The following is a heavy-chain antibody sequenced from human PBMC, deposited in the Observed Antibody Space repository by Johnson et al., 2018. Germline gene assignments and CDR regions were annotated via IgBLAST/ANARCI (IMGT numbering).Heavy chain of an antibody. D-gene: IGHD2-2*02. V-gene: IGHV3-33*01. CDR2: MWYDGSNK. CDR3: ARDRVPAAIRNYYYYGMDV. CDR1: GFTFSSYG. J-gene: IGHJ6*02. Sequence: QLVESGGGVVQPGRSLRLSCAASGFTFSSYGMHWVRQAPGQGLEWGAAMWYDGSNKYYADSVKCRFTISRDNSKNTLYLQMNSLRAEDTAVYYCARDRVPAAIRNYYYYGMDVWGQGTTVTVSS.